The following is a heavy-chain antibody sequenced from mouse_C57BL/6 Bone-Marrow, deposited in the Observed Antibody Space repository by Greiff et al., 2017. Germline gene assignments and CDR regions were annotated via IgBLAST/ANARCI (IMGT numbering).Heavy chain of an antibody. CDR2: ISDGGSYT. V-gene: IGHV5-4*03. CDR3: ARVGDY. CDR1: GFTFSSYA. Sequence: EVMLVQSGGGLVKPGGSLKLSCAASGFTFSSYAMSWVRQTPEQRLEWVATISDGGSYTYYPDNVKGRYTISRDNAKNNLYLQMSHLKSEDTAMYYCARVGDYWGQGTTLTVSA. J-gene: IGHJ2*01.